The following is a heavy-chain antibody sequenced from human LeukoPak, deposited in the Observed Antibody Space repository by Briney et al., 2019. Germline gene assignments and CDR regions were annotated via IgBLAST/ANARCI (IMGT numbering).Heavy chain of an antibody. CDR3: AREDGYSSPLNWFDP. Sequence: GGSLRLSCAASGFTFSRYSMNWVRQAPGKGLEWVSSISSSSSYIYYADSVKGRFTISRDNAKNSLYLQMNSLRAEDTAVYYCAREDGYSSPLNWFDPWGQGTLVTVSS. V-gene: IGHV3-21*01. CDR1: GFTFSRYS. J-gene: IGHJ5*02. D-gene: IGHD6-13*01. CDR2: ISSSSSYI.